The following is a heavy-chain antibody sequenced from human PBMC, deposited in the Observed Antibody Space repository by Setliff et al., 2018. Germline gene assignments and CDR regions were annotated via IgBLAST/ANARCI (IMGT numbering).Heavy chain of an antibody. J-gene: IGHJ6*03. CDR2: TAAAGDT. CDR1: GFTFSRYD. D-gene: IGHD3-3*01. Sequence: GSLRLSCAASGFTFSRYDIHWVRQVTGKGLEWVSGTAAAGDTYYADSVKGRFTISRENAKNSSYLQMNSLTAGDTAVYYCARSSVVGGYSTTYYFDYMDVWGKGTTVTVSS. CDR3: ARSSVVGGYSTTYYFDYMDV. V-gene: IGHV3-13*04.